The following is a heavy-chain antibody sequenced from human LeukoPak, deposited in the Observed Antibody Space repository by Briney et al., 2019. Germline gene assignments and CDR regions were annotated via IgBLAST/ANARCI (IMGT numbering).Heavy chain of an antibody. Sequence: PSETLSLTCTVSGGSISSGSYYWSWIRQPAGKGLEWIGRIYTSGSTNYNPSLKSRVTISVDTSKNQFSLKLSSVTAADTAVYYCARETPGYCSGGSCPSSDWFDPWGQGTLVTVSS. CDR2: IYTSGST. V-gene: IGHV4-61*02. D-gene: IGHD2-15*01. CDR3: ARETPGYCSGGSCPSSDWFDP. J-gene: IGHJ5*02. CDR1: GGSISSGSYY.